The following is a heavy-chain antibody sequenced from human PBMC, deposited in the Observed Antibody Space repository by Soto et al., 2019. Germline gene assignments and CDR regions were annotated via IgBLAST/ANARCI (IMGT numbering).Heavy chain of an antibody. J-gene: IGHJ2*01. CDR2: IIPIFGTA. V-gene: IGHV1-69*05. CDR3: ASIQQWLAGSWYFDL. CDR1: GGTFSSYA. Sequence: QVQLVQSGAEVKKPGSSVKVSCKASGGTFSSYAISWVRQAPGQGLEWMGGIIPIFGTANYAQKFQGRVTITSDESTSTAYMELSSLRSEDTAVYYCASIQQWLAGSWYFDLWGRGTLVTVSS. D-gene: IGHD6-19*01.